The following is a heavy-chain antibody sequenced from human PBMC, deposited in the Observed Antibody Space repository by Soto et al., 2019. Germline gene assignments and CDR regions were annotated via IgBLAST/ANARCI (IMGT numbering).Heavy chain of an antibody. CDR2: IWYDGSNK. Sequence: GGSLRLSCVASGFTFSSYGMHWVRQAPGKGLEWVAVIWYDGSNKYYADSVKGRFTISRDNSKNTLYLQMNSLRAEDTAVYYSARVSGFQQLLHYYPYGMDVWSKVTTVTVSS. CDR1: GFTFSSYG. D-gene: IGHD6-13*01. V-gene: IGHV3-33*01. CDR3: ARVSGFQQLLHYYPYGMDV. J-gene: IGHJ6*04.